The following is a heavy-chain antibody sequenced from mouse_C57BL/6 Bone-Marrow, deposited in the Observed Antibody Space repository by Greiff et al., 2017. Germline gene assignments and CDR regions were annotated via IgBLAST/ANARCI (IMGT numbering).Heavy chain of an antibody. D-gene: IGHD1-1*01. CDR1: GFSLSTSGMG. CDR2: TYWDDAK. Sequence: QVTLKESGPGILQSSQTLSLTCSFSGFSLSTSGMGVSWIRQPSGKGLDWLAHTYWDDAKRYNPSLKSRLTISKDTSRNQVFLKITSVETADTATYYGARRTVVGPWYFDVWGTGTTVTVSS. CDR3: ARRTVVGPWYFDV. V-gene: IGHV8-12*01. J-gene: IGHJ1*03.